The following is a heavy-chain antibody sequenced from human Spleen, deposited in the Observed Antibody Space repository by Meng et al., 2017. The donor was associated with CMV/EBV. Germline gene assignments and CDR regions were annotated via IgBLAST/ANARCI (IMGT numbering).Heavy chain of an antibody. CDR1: GYTLSDLS. CDR2: FDPEDGEM. CDR3: AREWDYYGSGNNFDY. V-gene: IGHV1-24*01. D-gene: IGHD3-10*01. Sequence: ASVKVSCKVSGYTLSDLSIHWVRQAPGKGLEWMGGFDPEDGEMINTQRFQGRVTMTEDTTADTAYMELSSLRSDDTAVYYCAREWDYYGSGNNFDYWGQGTLVTVSS. J-gene: IGHJ4*02.